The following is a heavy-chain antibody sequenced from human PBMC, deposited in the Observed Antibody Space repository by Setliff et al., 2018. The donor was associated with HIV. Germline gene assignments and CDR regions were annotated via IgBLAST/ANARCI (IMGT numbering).Heavy chain of an antibody. D-gene: IGHD6-13*01. J-gene: IGHJ5*02. V-gene: IGHV4-39*01. CDR3: ARGDHRIIAAAGSGWFDP. Sequence: PSETLSLTCSVSGGSISTRSPYYWGLIRQPPGKGLEWIGSISYSGTTYYNPSLKSRVTISVDTSNNQFFLKLTSVTAADTAAYYRARGDHRIIAAAGSGWFDPWGQGTLVT. CDR2: ISYSGTT. CDR1: GGSISTRSPYY.